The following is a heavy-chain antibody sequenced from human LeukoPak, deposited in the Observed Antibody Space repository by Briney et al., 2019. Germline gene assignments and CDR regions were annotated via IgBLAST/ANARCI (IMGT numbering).Heavy chain of an antibody. V-gene: IGHV3-7*01. CDR3: ARDSSGPGWFDP. CDR2: IKQDGSEK. J-gene: IGHJ5*02. CDR1: GFTFSSYR. Sequence: PGGSLRLSCAASGFTFSSYRMSWVRQAPGKGLEWVANIKQDGSEKYYVDSVKGRFTISRDNAKNSLYLQMNSLRAEDTAVYYCARDSSGPGWFDPWGQGTLVTVSS. D-gene: IGHD2-15*01.